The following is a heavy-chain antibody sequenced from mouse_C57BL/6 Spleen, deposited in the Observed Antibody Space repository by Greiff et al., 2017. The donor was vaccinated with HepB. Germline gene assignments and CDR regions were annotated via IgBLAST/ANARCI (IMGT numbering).Heavy chain of an antibody. CDR3: TRSGEITGHYAMDY. Sequence: QVQLQQSGAELVRPGASVTLSCKASGYTFTDYEMHWVKQTPVHGLEWIGAIDPDTGGTAYNQKFKGKAILTADKSSSTAYMELRSLTSEDSAVYYCTRSGEITGHYAMDYWGQGTSVTVSA. V-gene: IGHV1-15*01. CDR2: IDPDTGGT. J-gene: IGHJ4*01. D-gene: IGHD1-1*01. CDR1: GYTFTDYE.